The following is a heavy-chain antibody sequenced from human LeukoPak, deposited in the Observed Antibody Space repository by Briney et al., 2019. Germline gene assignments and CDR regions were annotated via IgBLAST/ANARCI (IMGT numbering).Heavy chain of an antibody. CDR1: GYSISSGYY. V-gene: IGHV4-38-2*02. CDR3: ARAAQSFSGWLNWFDP. CDR2: IYHSGST. D-gene: IGHD6-19*01. J-gene: IGHJ5*02. Sequence: SETLSLTCTVSGYSISSGYYWGWIRQPPGKGLEWIGSIYHSGSTYYNPSLKSRVTISVDTSKNQFSLKLSSVTAADTAVYYCARAAQSFSGWLNWFDPWGQGTLVTVSS.